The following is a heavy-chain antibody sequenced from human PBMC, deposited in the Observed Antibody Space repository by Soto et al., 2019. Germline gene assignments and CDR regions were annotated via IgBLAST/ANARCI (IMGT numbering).Heavy chain of an antibody. D-gene: IGHD6-13*01. Sequence: QVQLVESGGGVVQPGRSLRLSCEASGFTFKSYGMHWVRQAPGKGLEWVAVVWYDGTNKKYADSVKGRFNIYRDNSKNTLYPQMDSLRAEDTGIYYCARGGHSSSWYRLEAYFFDYWGQGSLVTASS. CDR3: ARGGHSSSWYRLEAYFFDY. V-gene: IGHV3-33*01. J-gene: IGHJ4*02. CDR1: GFTFKSYG. CDR2: VWYDGTNK.